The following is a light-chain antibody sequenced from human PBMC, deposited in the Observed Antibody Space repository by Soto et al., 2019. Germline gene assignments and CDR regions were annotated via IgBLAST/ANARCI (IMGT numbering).Light chain of an antibody. CDR1: QSVSATH. J-gene: IGKJ4*01. Sequence: IVLTLSPVTLSLSPGERATLSCRASQSVSATHLAWYQQKPGQAPRLLLYGASTRATGIPDRFSGSGSGTDFTLTISRVEPEDFAVFYCQHYGSSPLTFGGGTKV. V-gene: IGKV3-20*01. CDR2: GAS. CDR3: QHYGSSPLT.